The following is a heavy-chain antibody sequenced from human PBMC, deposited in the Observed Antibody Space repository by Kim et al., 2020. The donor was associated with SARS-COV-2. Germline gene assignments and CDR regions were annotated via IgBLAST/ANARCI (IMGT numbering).Heavy chain of an antibody. CDR1: GFTFSCYG. D-gene: IGHD3-10*01. Sequence: GGSLRLSCAASGFTFSCYGMHWVRQAPGKGLEWVAVISYDGSNKYYADSVKGLFTISRDNSKNTLYLQMNSLRAEDTAVYYCAKEGTKRGYYYGMDVWG. CDR2: ISYDGSNK. CDR3: AKEGTKRGYYYGMDV. J-gene: IGHJ6*02. V-gene: IGHV3-30*18.